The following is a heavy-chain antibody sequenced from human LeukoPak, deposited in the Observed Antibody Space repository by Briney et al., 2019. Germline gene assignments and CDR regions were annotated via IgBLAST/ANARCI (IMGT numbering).Heavy chain of an antibody. CDR2: IYSGGST. V-gene: IGHV3-66*01. CDR3: ARDPVPGSGRTY. CDR1: GFTVSSNY. J-gene: IGHJ4*02. Sequence: GGSLRLSCAASGFTVSSNYMGWVRQAPGKGLEWVSVIYSGGSTYYADSVKGRFTISRDNSKNTLYLQMNSLRAEDTAVYYCARDPVPGSGRTYWGQGTLVTVSS. D-gene: IGHD3-10*01.